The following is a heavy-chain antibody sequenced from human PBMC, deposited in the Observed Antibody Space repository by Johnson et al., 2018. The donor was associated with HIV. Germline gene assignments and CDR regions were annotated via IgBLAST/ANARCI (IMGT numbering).Heavy chain of an antibody. J-gene: IGHJ3*02. CDR3: ARRIAAADDAFDI. V-gene: IGHV3-33*01. Sequence: VQLLESGGGLVKPGGSLRLSCAASGFTFSTYGMHWVRQAPGKGLEWVAVIWFDGSNKYYADSVKGRFTISRDNSKNTLYLQMNSLRAEDTAMYYCARRIAAADDAFDIWGHGTMVTVSS. CDR1: GFTFSTYG. D-gene: IGHD6-25*01. CDR2: IWFDGSNK.